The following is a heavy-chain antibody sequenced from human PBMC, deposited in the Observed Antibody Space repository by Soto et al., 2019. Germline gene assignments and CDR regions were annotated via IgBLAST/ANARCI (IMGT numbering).Heavy chain of an antibody. J-gene: IGHJ2*01. Sequence: QVQLVESAGGVVQPGRSLRLSCAASGFTFDLYAMHWVRQAPGKGLECVALISYDGSNKNYADSVKGRFTISKDNSKTTRYRHLNSLLPADTAVLHRGKKNALPFVRGILKNMVTPVALENRGRGTLVSVSS. V-gene: IGHV3-30*18. CDR1: GFTFDLYA. D-gene: IGHD5-12*01. CDR2: ISYDGSNK. CDR3: GKKNALPFVRGILKNMVTPVALEN.